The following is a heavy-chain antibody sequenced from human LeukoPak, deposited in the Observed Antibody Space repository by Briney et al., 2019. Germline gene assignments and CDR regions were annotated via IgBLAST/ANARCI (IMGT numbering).Heavy chain of an antibody. D-gene: IGHD3-9*01. CDR1: GYTFTSYG. CDR2: ISSYNGNT. J-gene: IGHJ6*02. CDR3: ARGFTYYDFLTGYYGWGMDV. Sequence: ASVKVSCKTSGYTFTSYGFSWVRQAPGQGLEWMGWISSYNGNTNYAQKLQGRVTMTTDTSTSTAYMELRSLRSDDTAVYYCARGFTYYDFLTGYYGWGMDVWGQGTTVTVSS. V-gene: IGHV1-18*01.